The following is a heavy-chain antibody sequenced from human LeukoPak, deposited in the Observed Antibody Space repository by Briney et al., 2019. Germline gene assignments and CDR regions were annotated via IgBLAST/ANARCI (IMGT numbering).Heavy chain of an antibody. V-gene: IGHV4-34*01. D-gene: IGHD3-10*01. J-gene: IGHJ5*02. Sequence: PPETLSLTLAVYGGSFSGYYWSWIRQPPGKGPGWIWEINHSGSSNYNPSLKSRVTISVDTSKNQFSLKLSSVTAADTAVYYCARGGDDRMVRGVNNWFDPWGQGTLVTVSS. CDR2: INHSGSS. CDR1: GGSFSGYY. CDR3: ARGGDDRMVRGVNNWFDP.